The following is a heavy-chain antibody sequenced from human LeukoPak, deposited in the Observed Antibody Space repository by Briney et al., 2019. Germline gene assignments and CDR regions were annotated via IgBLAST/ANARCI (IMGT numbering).Heavy chain of an antibody. J-gene: IGHJ6*02. V-gene: IGHV3-21*01. CDR2: ISSSSSYI. CDR3: ARRGIVVPAARGMDV. Sequence: GGSLRLSCAASGFTFSSYSMTWVRQAPGKGLEWVSSISSSSSYIYYADSVKGRFTISRDNAKNSLYLQMNSLRAEDTAVYYCARRGIVVPAARGMDVWGQGTTVTVSS. D-gene: IGHD2-2*01. CDR1: GFTFSSYS.